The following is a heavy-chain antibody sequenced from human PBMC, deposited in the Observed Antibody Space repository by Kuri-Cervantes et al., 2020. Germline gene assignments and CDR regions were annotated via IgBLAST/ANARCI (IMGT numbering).Heavy chain of an antibody. Sequence: ASVKVSCKASGYTFSSYDINWVRQATGQGLEWMGWMNPDTGNTGYAQKFQGRVTMTRDTSTSTVYMELSSLRSEDTAVYYCARLLGRGYWGQGTLVTVSS. V-gene: IGHV1-8*01. CDR2: MNPDTGNT. CDR1: GYTFSSYD. D-gene: IGHD3-10*01. CDR3: ARLLGRGY. J-gene: IGHJ4*02.